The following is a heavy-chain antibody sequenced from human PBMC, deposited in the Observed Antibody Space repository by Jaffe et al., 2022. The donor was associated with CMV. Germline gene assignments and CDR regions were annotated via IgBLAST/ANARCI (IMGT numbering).Heavy chain of an antibody. V-gene: IGHV4-59*08. D-gene: IGHD4-4*01. CDR1: GGSISSYY. CDR3: ARLSTTVSDSGTE. CDR2: IYYSGST. Sequence: QVQLQESGPGLVKPSETLSLTCTVSGGSISSYYWSWIRQPPGKGLEWIGYIYYSGSTNYNPSLKSRVTISVDTSKNQFSLKLSSVTAADTAVYYCARLSTTVSDSGTEWGQGTLVTVSS. J-gene: IGHJ4*02.